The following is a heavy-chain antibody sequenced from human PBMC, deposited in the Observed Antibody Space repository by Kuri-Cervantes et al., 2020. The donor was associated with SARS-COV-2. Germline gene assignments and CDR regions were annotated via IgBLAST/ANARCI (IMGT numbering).Heavy chain of an antibody. D-gene: IGHD2/OR15-2a*01. J-gene: IGHJ4*02. CDR2: INPNSGGT. CDR3: ARGQGWGLYARHGFDY. V-gene: IGHV1-2*02. CDR1: GYTFTGYY. Sequence: ASVKVSCKASGYTFTGYYMHWVRQAPGQGLEWMGWINPNSGGTNYAQKFQGRVTMTRDTSISTAYMELSRLSSDDTAVYYCARGQGWGLYARHGFDYWGQGTLVTVSS.